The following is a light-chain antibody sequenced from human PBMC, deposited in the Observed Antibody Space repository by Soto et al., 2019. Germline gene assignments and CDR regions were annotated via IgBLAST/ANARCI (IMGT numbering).Light chain of an antibody. CDR2: GAS. J-gene: IGKJ1*01. Sequence: EIVMTQSPATLSLSPGERDTLSCRASQSVSSNLAWYQQKPGQAPRLLIYGASTRATGIPARFSGSGSGTEFTLTISSLQSEDFAVYDCQQYNNWPPWTFGQGTKVEIK. V-gene: IGKV3-15*01. CDR1: QSVSSN. CDR3: QQYNNWPPWT.